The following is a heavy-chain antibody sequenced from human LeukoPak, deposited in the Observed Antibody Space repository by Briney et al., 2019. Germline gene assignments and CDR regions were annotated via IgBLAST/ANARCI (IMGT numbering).Heavy chain of an antibody. V-gene: IGHV4-34*01. CDR3: ARGPYCGGDCKDAFDI. Sequence: SETLSLTCAVYGGSFSGYYWSWIRQPPGKGLEWIGEINHSGSTNYNPSLKSRVTISVDTSKNQFSLKLSSVTAADTAVYYCARGPYCGGDCKDAFDIWGQGTMITVSS. CDR2: INHSGST. D-gene: IGHD2-21*02. CDR1: GGSFSGYY. J-gene: IGHJ3*02.